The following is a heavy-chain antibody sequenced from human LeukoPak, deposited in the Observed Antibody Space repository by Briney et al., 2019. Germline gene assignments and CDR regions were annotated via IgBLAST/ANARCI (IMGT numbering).Heavy chain of an antibody. D-gene: IGHD3-10*01. J-gene: IGHJ4*02. CDR1: GDSVSSNSAA. CDR2: TYYRSKWYN. CDR3: ARDQLLWFGESFPFDY. Sequence: SQTLSLTCAISGDSVSSNSAAWNWIRQSPSRGLEWLGRTYYRSKWYNDYAVSVKSRITINPDTSKNQFSLQLNSVTPEDTAVYYCARDQLLWFGESFPFDYWGQGTLVTVSS. V-gene: IGHV6-1*01.